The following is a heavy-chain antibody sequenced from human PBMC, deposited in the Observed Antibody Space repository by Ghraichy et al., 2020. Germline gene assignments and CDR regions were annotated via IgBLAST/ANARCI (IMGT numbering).Heavy chain of an antibody. CDR2: INPKSGDT. V-gene: IGHV1-2*02. Sequence: ASVKVSCKASGYTFAGYYIHWVRQAPGQGLEWMGWINPKSGDTKYEHRFQVRVTMTRDTSISPAYMELNRLRSDDSAVYFCARDYWTAGDGSAYYYFDYWGQGTLVAVSS. D-gene: IGHD5-24*01. CDR1: GYTFAGYY. J-gene: IGHJ4*02. CDR3: ARDYWTAGDGSAYYYFDY.